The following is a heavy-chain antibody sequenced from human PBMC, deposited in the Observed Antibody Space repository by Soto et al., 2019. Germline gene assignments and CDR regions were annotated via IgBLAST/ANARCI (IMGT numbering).Heavy chain of an antibody. Sequence: SETLSLTCTVSGGSISSYYWSWIRQPPGKGLEWIGYIYYSGSTNYNPSLRSRVSMSIDTSKDQFSLKLKSVTSADTALYFCARQRTSVVTQAYFDVWGPGSLVTVSS. J-gene: IGHJ4*02. CDR1: GGSISSYY. V-gene: IGHV4-59*08. D-gene: IGHD2-21*02. CDR3: ARQRTSVVTQAYFDV. CDR2: IYYSGST.